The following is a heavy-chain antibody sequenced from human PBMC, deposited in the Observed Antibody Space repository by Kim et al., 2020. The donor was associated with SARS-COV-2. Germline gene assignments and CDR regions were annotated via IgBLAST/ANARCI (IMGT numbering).Heavy chain of an antibody. CDR1: GFTFSSYA. CDR3: ARAYYYDSSGYYSNHYFDY. Sequence: GGSLRLSCAASGFTFSSYAMHWVRQAPGKGLEWVAVISYDGSNKYYADSVKGRFTISRDNSKNTLYLQMNSLRAEDTAVYYCARAYYYDSSGYYSNHYFDYWGQGTLVTVSS. CDR2: ISYDGSNK. J-gene: IGHJ4*02. D-gene: IGHD3-22*01. V-gene: IGHV3-30*04.